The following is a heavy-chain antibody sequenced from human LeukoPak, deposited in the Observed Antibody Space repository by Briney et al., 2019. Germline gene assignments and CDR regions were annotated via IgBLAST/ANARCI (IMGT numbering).Heavy chain of an antibody. D-gene: IGHD2-15*01. J-gene: IGHJ4*02. Sequence: EASVKVSCKASGYTFTGYYMHWVRQAPGQGLEWMGWINPNSGDTHYAQKFQGRVTMTRDTSINTAYMELSRLRSDDTAVYYCARDQAFVYCSGGTCYDDYWGQGSLVTVSA. CDR1: GYTFTGYY. V-gene: IGHV1-2*02. CDR3: ARDQAFVYCSGGTCYDDY. CDR2: INPNSGDT.